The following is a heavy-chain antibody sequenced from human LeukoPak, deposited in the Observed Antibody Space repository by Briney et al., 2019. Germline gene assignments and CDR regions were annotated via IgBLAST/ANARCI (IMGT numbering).Heavy chain of an antibody. D-gene: IGHD2-2*01. V-gene: IGHV4-4*07. CDR3: ARGGDIVVVPAAGGWFDR. CDR1: GGSISSYY. Sequence: PSETLSLTCTVSGGSISSYYWSWIRQPAGKGLEWIGRIYTSGSTNHNPSLKSRVTMSVDTSKNQFSLKLSSVTAADTAVYYCARGGDIVVVPAAGGWFDRWGQRAKVTVSS. J-gene: IGHJ5*02. CDR2: IYTSGST.